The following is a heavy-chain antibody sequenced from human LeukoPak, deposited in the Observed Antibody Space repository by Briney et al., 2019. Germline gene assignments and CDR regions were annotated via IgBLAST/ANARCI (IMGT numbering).Heavy chain of an antibody. D-gene: IGHD2-2*01. CDR2: ISYDGTNK. J-gene: IGHJ6*02. CDR1: GFTFSNYD. CDR3: ASLYCSSTSCYDNYYYGMDV. V-gene: IGHV3-30*03. Sequence: PGRSLRLSCAASGFTFSNYDMHWVRQAPGKGLEWVAVISYDGTNKYYADSVKGRFTISRDNAKNSLYLQMNSLRAEDTAVYYCASLYCSSTSCYDNYYYGMDVWGQGTTVTVSS.